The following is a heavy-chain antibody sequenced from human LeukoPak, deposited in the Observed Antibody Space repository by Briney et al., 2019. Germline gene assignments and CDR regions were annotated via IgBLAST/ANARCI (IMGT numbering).Heavy chain of an antibody. CDR1: GYTFTSYY. V-gene: IGHV1-46*01. CDR2: INPSGGST. Sequence: GASVKVSRKASGYTFTSYYMHWVRQAPGQGLEWMGIINPSGGSTSFAQKFQGRVTMTRDTSTSTVYMGLSSLRSEDTAVYYCARDNMLDSSAPGAFDIWGQGTMVTVSS. CDR3: ARDNMLDSSAPGAFDI. D-gene: IGHD3-22*01. J-gene: IGHJ3*02.